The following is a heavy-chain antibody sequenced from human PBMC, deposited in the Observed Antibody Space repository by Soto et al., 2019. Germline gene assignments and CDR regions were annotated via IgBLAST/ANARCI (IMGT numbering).Heavy chain of an antibody. CDR2: IFSNDEK. J-gene: IGHJ6*02. CDR1: GFSLSNARMG. D-gene: IGHD3-22*01. V-gene: IGHV2-26*01. CDR3: ARGRAPYYYDSTRTGHFGMDV. Sequence: GSGPTLVNPTETLTLTCTVSGFSLSNARMGVSWIRQPPGKALEWLAHIFSNDEKSYSTSLKSRLTISKDTSKSQVVLTMTNMDPVDTATYYCARGRAPYYYDSTRTGHFGMDVWGQGTTVTVSS.